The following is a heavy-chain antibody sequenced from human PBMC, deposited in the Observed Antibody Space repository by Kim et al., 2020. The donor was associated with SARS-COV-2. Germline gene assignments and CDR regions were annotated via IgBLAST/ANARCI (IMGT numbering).Heavy chain of an antibody. J-gene: IGHJ6*02. D-gene: IGHD6-13*01. Sequence: ASVKVSCKASGYTFTSYGISWVRQAPGQGLEWMGWISAYNGNTNYAQKLQGRVTMTTDTSTSTAYMELRSLRSDDTAVYYCARDPEIYSSSWHNYYYYYGMDVWGQGTTVTVSS. CDR3: ARDPEIYSSSWHNYYYYYGMDV. CDR1: GYTFTSYG. V-gene: IGHV1-18*01. CDR2: ISAYNGNT.